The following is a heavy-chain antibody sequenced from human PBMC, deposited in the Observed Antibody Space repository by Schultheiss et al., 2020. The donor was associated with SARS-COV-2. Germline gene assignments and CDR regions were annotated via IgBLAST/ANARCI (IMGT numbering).Heavy chain of an antibody. CDR1: GGSISSSSYY. J-gene: IGHJ4*02. CDR3: ARRAAAGPFDY. CDR2: IYYSGST. D-gene: IGHD6-13*01. Sequence: SETLSLTCTVSGGSISSSSYYWGWIRQPPGKGLEWIGSIYYSGSTYYNPSLKSRVTISVDTSKNQFSLKLSPVTAADTAVYYCARRAAAGPFDYWGQGTLVTVSS. V-gene: IGHV4-39*01.